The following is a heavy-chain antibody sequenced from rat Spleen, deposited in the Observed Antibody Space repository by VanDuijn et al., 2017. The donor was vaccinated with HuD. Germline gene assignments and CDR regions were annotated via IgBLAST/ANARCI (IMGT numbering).Heavy chain of an antibody. Sequence: EVHLVESGGGLVQPGRSLKLSCAASGFNFSDYYMAWVRQAPTKGLEWVATINYDGSRTDYRDSVKGRFTISRDNAKSTLYLQMDSLRSEDTATYYCARSVFDYWGQGVMVTVSS. J-gene: IGHJ2*01. CDR3: ARSVFDY. CDR2: INYDGSRT. CDR1: GFNFSDYY. V-gene: IGHV5-7*01.